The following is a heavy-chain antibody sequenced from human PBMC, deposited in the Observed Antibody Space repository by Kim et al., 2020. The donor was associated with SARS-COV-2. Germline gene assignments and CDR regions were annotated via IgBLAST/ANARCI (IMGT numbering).Heavy chain of an antibody. CDR2: IYYSGTP. J-gene: IGHJ4*01. CDR1: GCSISSSY. CDR3: ARLNNEISSGSFLFDY. D-gene: IGHD3-22*01. V-gene: IGHV4-59*08. Sequence: SETLSLTCTVSGCSISSSYWSWIRQPPGKGLEWIGYIYYSGTPNYNPSLMSRVTISVDTDKNQISLKLSAVTAADAAVYYCARLNNEISSGSFLFDYWG.